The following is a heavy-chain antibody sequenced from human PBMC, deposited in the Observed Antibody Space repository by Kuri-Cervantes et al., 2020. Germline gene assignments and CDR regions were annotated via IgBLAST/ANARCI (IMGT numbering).Heavy chain of an antibody. CDR2: IYPGDSDT. CDR3: ARSLGYCSSTSFSTLGWFDP. D-gene: IGHD2-2*01. J-gene: IGHJ5*02. V-gene: IGHV5-51*01. CDR1: GYSFTSYW. Sequence: GESLKISCKGSGYSFTSYWIGWVRQMPGKGLEWMGIIYPGDSDTRYSPSFQGQVTISADKSISTAYLQWSSLKASDTAMYYCARSLGYCSSTSFSTLGWFDPWGQGTLVTVSS.